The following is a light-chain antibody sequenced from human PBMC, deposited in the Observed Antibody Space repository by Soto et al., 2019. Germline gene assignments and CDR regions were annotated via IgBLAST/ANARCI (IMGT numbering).Light chain of an antibody. CDR3: QQYNNWPPLT. CDR2: GAP. V-gene: IGKV3-11*01. Sequence: EIVLTQSPGTLSLSPGERATLSCRASERLSSVYLAWYQQRPGQPPRLLIYGAPNRATGIADRFSGSGSGTDFTLTISSLEPEDFAVYYCQQYNNWPPLTFGGGTKVDIK. J-gene: IGKJ4*01. CDR1: ERLSSVY.